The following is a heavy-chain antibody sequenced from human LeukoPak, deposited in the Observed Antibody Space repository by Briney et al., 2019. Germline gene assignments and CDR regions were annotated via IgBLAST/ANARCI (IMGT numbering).Heavy chain of an antibody. V-gene: IGHV4-4*07. Sequence: PSETLSLTCSVSGASLTIYYWNWIRQPAGKGLEWIGRYASGTTAHNPSLKSQFTMSIDTSKNQISVKLTSVTAADTAVYYCATGDHSFDNWGQGILVTVTP. CDR2: YASGTT. CDR1: GASLTIYY. CDR3: ATGDHSFDN. D-gene: IGHD7-27*01. J-gene: IGHJ4*02.